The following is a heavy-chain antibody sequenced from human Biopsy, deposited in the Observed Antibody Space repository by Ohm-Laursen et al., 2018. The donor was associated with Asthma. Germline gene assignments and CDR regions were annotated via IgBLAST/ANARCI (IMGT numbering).Heavy chain of an antibody. CDR2: IIPIFGTA. J-gene: IGHJ4*02. CDR1: GGTFSSYA. CDR3: ARERIAARQRRYYFDY. D-gene: IGHD6-6*01. Sequence: SSVKLSCQASGGTFSSYAISWARQAPGQGLEWMGGIIPIFGTANYAQKFQGRVTITADESTSTAYMELSSLRSEDTAVYYCARERIAARQRRYYFDYWGQGTLVTVSS. V-gene: IGHV1-69*01.